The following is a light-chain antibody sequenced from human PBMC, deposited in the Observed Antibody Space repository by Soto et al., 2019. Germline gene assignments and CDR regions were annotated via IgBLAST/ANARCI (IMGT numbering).Light chain of an antibody. CDR3: SSYTSSSTYG. J-gene: IGLJ1*01. CDR1: SSDVGGYNY. Sequence: LTQPASVSGSPGQSITISCTGTSSDVGGYNYVSWYQQHPGKAPKLMIYDVSNRPSGVSNRFFGSKSGNTASLTISGLQAEDEADYYCSSYTSSSTYGFGTGTKVTVL. V-gene: IGLV2-14*01. CDR2: DVS.